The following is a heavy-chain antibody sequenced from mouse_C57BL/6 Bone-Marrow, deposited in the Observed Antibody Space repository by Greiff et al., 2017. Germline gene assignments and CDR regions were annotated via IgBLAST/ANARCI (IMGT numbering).Heavy chain of an antibody. V-gene: IGHV1-66*01. CDR2: IYPGSGNT. J-gene: IGHJ1*03. CDR3: ARRGITTVVGGYFDV. CDR1: GYSFTSYY. Sequence: VKVVESGPELVKPGASVKISCKASGYSFTSYYIHWVKQRPGQGLEWIGWIYPGSGNTKYNEKFKGKATLTADTSSSTAYMQLSSLTSEDSAVYYCARRGITTVVGGYFDVWGTGTTVTVSS. D-gene: IGHD1-1*01.